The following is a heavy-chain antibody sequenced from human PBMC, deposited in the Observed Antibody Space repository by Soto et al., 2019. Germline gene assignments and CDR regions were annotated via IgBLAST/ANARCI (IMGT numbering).Heavy chain of an antibody. V-gene: IGHV3-23*01. D-gene: IGHD5-12*01. CDR3: VKGRSGYDFDY. Sequence: GGSLRLSCAASGFTFSSYAMSWVRQAPGKGLEWVSGISGSGSGTYYADSVKGRFTISRDNSKNTLYVQMNSLRAEDTAVYYCVKGRSGYDFDYWGQGTLVTVSS. J-gene: IGHJ4*02. CDR2: ISGSGSGT. CDR1: GFTFSSYA.